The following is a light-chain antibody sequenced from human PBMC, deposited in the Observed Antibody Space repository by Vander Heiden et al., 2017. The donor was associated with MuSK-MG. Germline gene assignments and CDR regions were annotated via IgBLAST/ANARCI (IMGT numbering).Light chain of an antibody. V-gene: IGLV2-14*01. Sequence: QSALTQPASDSGSPGQSITIPCTGTSSDVGGYNYVSWYQQHPGKAPKLMIYDVSNRPSGVSNRFSGSKSGNTASLTISGLQAEDEADYYCSSYTSSSTRVFGGGTKLTVL. CDR2: DVS. J-gene: IGLJ2*01. CDR3: SSYTSSSTRV. CDR1: SSDVGGYNY.